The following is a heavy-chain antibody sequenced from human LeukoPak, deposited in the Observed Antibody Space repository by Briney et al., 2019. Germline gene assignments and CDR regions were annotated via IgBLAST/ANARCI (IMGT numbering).Heavy chain of an antibody. J-gene: IGHJ4*02. V-gene: IGHV4-59*01. CDR1: GGSISSYY. D-gene: IGHD3-10*01. CDR3: ASMVRGVIGYYFDY. Sequence: SETLSLTCTVSGGSISSYYWSWIRQPPGKGLEWIEYIYYGGGTNYNPSLKSRVTISVDTSKNQFSLKLSSVTAADTAVYYCASMVRGVIGYYFDYWGQGTLVTVSS. CDR2: IYYGGGT.